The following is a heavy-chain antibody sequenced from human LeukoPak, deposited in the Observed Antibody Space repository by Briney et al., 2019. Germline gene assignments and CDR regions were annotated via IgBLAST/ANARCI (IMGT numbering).Heavy chain of an antibody. V-gene: IGHV3-30*18. CDR2: ISYGGSNK. J-gene: IGHJ4*02. Sequence: GGSLRLSCAASGFTFSSYGMHWVRQAPGKGLEWVAVISYGGSNKYYADSVKGRFTISRDNSKNTLYLQMNSLRAEDTAVYYCAKDGGVGFHSGYPTGYFDYWGQGTLVTVSS. CDR1: GFTFSSYG. CDR3: AKDGGVGFHSGYPTGYFDY. D-gene: IGHD5-12*01.